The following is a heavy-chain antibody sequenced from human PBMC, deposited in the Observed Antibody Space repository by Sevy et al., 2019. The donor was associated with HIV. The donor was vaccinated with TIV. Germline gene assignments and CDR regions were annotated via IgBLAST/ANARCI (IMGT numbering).Heavy chain of an antibody. CDR1: GFTFSSYG. J-gene: IGHJ5*02. V-gene: IGHV3-30*18. D-gene: IGHD6-6*01. CDR2: ISYDGSNK. Sequence: GGSLRLSCAASGFTFSSYGMHWVRQAPGKGLEWVAVISYDGSNKYYADSVKGRFTISRNNSKNTLYLQMNSLRAEDSAVYYCAKERTPYSRSSIAWFDPWGQGTLVPVSS. CDR3: AKERTPYSRSSIAWFDP.